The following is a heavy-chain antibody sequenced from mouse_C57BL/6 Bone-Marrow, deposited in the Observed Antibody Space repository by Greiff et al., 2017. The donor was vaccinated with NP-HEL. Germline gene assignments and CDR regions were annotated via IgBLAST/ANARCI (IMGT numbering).Heavy chain of an antibody. Sequence: EVQLLETGGGLVKPGGSLKLSCAASGFTFSSYAMSWVRQTPGKRLEWVATISSGGSYTYYPDSVKGRFTISRDNAKNTLYLQMSSLRSEDTAMYYCARPYGGSSLYYAMDYWGQGTSVTVSS. CDR2: ISSGGSYT. J-gene: IGHJ4*01. D-gene: IGHD1-1*01. V-gene: IGHV5-9-3*01. CDR3: ARPYGGSSLYYAMDY. CDR1: GFTFSSYA.